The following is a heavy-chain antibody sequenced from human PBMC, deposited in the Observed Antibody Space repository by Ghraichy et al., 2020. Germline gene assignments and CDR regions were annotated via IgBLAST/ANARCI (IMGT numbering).Heavy chain of an antibody. D-gene: IGHD2-15*01. V-gene: IGHV3-7*04. J-gene: IGHJ4*02. CDR1: GLSISAYW. Sequence: GGSLRLSCAVSGLSISAYWMTWVRQAPGKGLEWVANIKQDGSEKFYVDSVKGRFTISRDNAKNSLYLHMMSLRVEDTAMYYCARGHSGASYPFGFWGQGTLVTVSS. CDR2: IKQDGSEK. CDR3: ARGHSGASYPFGF.